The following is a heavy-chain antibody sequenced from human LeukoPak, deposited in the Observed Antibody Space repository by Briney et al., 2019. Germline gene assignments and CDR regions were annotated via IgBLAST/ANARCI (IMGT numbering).Heavy chain of an antibody. CDR2: ISIDESNT. J-gene: IGHJ4*02. CDR3: GRGAPPDY. CDR1: GFTFSNYW. V-gene: IGHV3-74*01. Sequence: PGGSLRLSCAASGFTFSNYWMHWVRQAPGKGLVWVSRISIDESNTDYADSVKGRFTISRDNAKNTLYLQMNSLRVEDTAVYYCGRGAPPDYWGRGTLVTVSS.